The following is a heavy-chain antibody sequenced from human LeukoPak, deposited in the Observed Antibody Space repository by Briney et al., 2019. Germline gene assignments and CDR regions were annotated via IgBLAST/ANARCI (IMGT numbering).Heavy chain of an antibody. D-gene: IGHD5-18*01. CDR2: IYYSGRT. J-gene: IGHJ3*02. CDR3: ARDYSYGPHSRIDVAYGAFDI. CDR1: GGSISSSSYY. V-gene: IGHV4-39*07. Sequence: SETLSLTCTVSGGSISSSSYYWGWIRQPPGKGLEWIGSIYYSGRTYYNPSLKSRLTISIDTSKNQFSLNLSSVTAADTAMYYCARDYSYGPHSRIDVAYGAFDIWGQGTMVTVSS.